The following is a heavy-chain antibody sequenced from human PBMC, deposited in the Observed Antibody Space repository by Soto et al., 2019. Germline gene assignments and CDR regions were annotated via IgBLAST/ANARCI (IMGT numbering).Heavy chain of an antibody. D-gene: IGHD3-9*01. J-gene: IGHJ4*02. CDR2: ISYDGSNK. CDR1: GFTFSSYG. CDR3: AKDWRPRYFDWLPLNYFDY. Sequence: GGSLRLSCAASGFTFSSYGMHWVRQAPGKGLEWVAVISYDGSNKYYADSVKGRFTISRDNSKNTLYLQMNSLRAEDTAVYYYAKDWRPRYFDWLPLNYFDYWGQGTLVTVSS. V-gene: IGHV3-30*18.